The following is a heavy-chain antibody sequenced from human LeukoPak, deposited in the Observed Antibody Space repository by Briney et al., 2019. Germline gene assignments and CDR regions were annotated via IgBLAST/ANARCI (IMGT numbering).Heavy chain of an antibody. V-gene: IGHV3-30*03. CDR2: ISYDGSNK. CDR1: GFTFSSYG. D-gene: IGHD2-2*01. Sequence: GGSLRLSCAASGFTFSSYGMHWVRQAPGKGLEWVAVISYDGSNKYHADSVKGRLTISRDNSKNTPYLQMNSLRVEDTAVYYCARMRGRYCSSNGCYVEYWGQGALVTVSS. J-gene: IGHJ4*02. CDR3: ARMRGRYCSSNGCYVEY.